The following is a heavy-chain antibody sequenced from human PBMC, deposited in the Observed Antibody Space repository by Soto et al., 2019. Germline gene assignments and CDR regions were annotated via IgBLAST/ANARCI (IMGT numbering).Heavy chain of an antibody. CDR3: ARGYSSGWPPDYYYYYGMDV. J-gene: IGHJ6*02. Sequence: ASVKVSCKASGYTFTSYYMHWVRQAPGQGLEWMGIINPSGGSTSYAQKFQGRVTMTRDTSTSTVYMELSSLRSEDTAVYYCARGYSSGWPPDYYYYYGMDVWGQGTTVTVSS. CDR1: GYTFTSYY. V-gene: IGHV1-46*01. CDR2: INPSGGST. D-gene: IGHD6-19*01.